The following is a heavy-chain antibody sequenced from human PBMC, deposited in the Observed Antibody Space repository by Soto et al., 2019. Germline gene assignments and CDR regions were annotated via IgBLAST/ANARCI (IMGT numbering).Heavy chain of an antibody. V-gene: IGHV1-69*01. CDR1: GVTFSSYA. CDR2: IIPIFGTA. CDR3: ASSGSSIAARHYWFDP. D-gene: IGHD6-6*01. J-gene: IGHJ5*02. Sequence: QVQLVQSGAEVKKPGSSVKVSCTASGVTFSSYAISWVRQAPGQGLEWMGGIIPIFGTANYAQKFQGRVTITADESTSTAYMELSSLRSEDTAVYYCASSGSSIAARHYWFDPWGQGTLVTVSS.